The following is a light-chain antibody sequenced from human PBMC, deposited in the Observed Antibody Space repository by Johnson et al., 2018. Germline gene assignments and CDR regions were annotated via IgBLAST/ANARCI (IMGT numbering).Light chain of an antibody. CDR3: GTWDSSLSAGNI. V-gene: IGLV1-51*02. J-gene: IGLJ1*01. Sequence: QSVLTQPPSVSAAPGQKVTISCSGSSSNIGNNYVSWYQQLPGTAPKLLIYENNKRPSGIPDRFSGSKSGTSATLGITGLQTGAEADYYCGTWDSSLSAGNIFGTGTKDTGL. CDR2: ENN. CDR1: SSNIGNNY.